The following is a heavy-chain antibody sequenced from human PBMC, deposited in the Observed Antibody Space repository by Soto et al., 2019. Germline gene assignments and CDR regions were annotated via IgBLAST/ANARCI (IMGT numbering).Heavy chain of an antibody. CDR2: IYYSGST. J-gene: IGHJ4*02. V-gene: IGHV4-59*08. CDR1: GGSISSYY. Sequence: SETLSLTCTVSGGSISSYYWSWIRQPPGKGLEWIGYIYYSGSTNYNPSLKSRVTISVDTSKNQFSLKLSPVTAADTAVYYCARYARRNGWYGAWFDFWAQGTLVTVSS. CDR3: ARYARRNGWYGAWFDF. D-gene: IGHD6-19*01.